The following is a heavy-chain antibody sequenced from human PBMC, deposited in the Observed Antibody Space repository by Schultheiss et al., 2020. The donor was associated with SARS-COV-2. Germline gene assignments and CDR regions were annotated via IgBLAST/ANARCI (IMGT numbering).Heavy chain of an antibody. Sequence: GESLKISCAASGFTFSDYYMSWIRQAPGKGLEWVSYISSSSSYTNYADSVKGRFTISRDNSKNTLYLQMNSLRAEDTAVYYCARDQAGGIAVAGGRGWFDPWGQGTLVTVSS. V-gene: IGHV3-11*06. CDR3: ARDQAGGIAVAGGRGWFDP. CDR1: GFTFSDYY. D-gene: IGHD6-19*01. CDR2: ISSSSSYT. J-gene: IGHJ5*02.